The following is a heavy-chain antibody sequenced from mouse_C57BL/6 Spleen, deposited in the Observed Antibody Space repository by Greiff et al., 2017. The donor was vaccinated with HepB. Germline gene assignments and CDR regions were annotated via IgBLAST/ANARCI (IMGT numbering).Heavy chain of an antibody. CDR2: INPSNGGT. CDR1: GYTFTSYW. J-gene: IGHJ4*01. Sequence: QVQLQQSGTELVKPGASVKLSCKASGYTFTSYWMHWVKQRPGQGLEWIGNINPSNGGTNYNEKFKSKATLTVDKSSSTAYMQLSSLTSEDSAVYYCARAGRLYYAIDYWGQGTSVTVSS. V-gene: IGHV1-53*01. CDR3: ARAGRLYYAIDY.